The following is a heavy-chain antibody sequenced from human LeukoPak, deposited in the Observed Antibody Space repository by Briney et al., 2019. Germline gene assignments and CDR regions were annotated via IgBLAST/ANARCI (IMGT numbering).Heavy chain of an antibody. CDR1: GFTFSSYE. V-gene: IGHV3-48*03. J-gene: IGHJ4*02. CDR2: ISSSGSTI. D-gene: IGHD6-19*01. Sequence: GGLVQPGGSLRLSCAASGFTFSSYEMNWVRQAPGKGLEWVSYISSSGSTIYYADSVKGRFTISRDNAKNSLYLQMNSLRAEDTAVYYCARDRGYSSFDYWGQGTLVTVSS. CDR3: ARDRGYSSFDY.